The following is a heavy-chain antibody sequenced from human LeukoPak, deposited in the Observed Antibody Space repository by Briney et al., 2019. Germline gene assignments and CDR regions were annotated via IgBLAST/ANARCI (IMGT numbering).Heavy chain of an antibody. CDR2: ISGSGGST. CDR3: AKWAVGERYNWFDP. J-gene: IGHJ5*02. Sequence: GGSLRLSCAASGFTFSSYAMSWVRQAPGKGLEWVSAISGSGGSTYYADSVKGRFTVSRDNSKNTLYPQMNSLRAEDTAVYYCAKWAVGERYNWFDPWGQGTLVTVSS. V-gene: IGHV3-23*01. CDR1: GFTFSSYA. D-gene: IGHD6-19*01.